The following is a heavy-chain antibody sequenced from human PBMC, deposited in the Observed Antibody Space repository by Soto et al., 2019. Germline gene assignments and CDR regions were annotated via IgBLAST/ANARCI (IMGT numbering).Heavy chain of an antibody. D-gene: IGHD6-13*01. CDR3: ARSLYSSSWYAGS. CDR2: IYHSGTT. Sequence: NPSETLSLTCAVSGYSISSGHYWGWIRQPPGKGLEWIGSIYHSGTTYYNPSLKNRVTISLDTSKNQVSLRLNSGTAADSAVYYCARSLYSSSWYAGSWGQGTLVTVSS. J-gene: IGHJ5*02. CDR1: GYSISSGHY. V-gene: IGHV4-38-2*01.